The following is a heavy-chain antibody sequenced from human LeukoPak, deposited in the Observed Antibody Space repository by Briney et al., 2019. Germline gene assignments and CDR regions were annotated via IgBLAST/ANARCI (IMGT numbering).Heavy chain of an antibody. D-gene: IGHD2-2*01. CDR1: GGSVTGYY. CDR3: ARHDEVPAIQHGFDV. Sequence: SETLSLICTVSGGSVTGYYWSWIRQPPGKGLEWIGYMHASGATLHHPSLGSRIAMSLDTTENHFSLNLGSVTAADTAVYYCARHDEVPAIQHGFDVWGQGTVVTVSS. J-gene: IGHJ3*01. CDR2: MHASGAT. V-gene: IGHV4-4*09.